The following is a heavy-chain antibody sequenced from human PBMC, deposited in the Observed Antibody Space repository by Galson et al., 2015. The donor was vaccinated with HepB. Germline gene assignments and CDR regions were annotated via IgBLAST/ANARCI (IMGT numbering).Heavy chain of an antibody. CDR3: ATLGIRFLEWLSRDAFDI. CDR1: GFTFSSYA. J-gene: IGHJ3*02. D-gene: IGHD3-3*01. CDR2: ISDSGGST. Sequence: SLRLSCAASGFTFSSYAMSWVRQAPGKGLEWVSAISDSGGSTYYADSVKGRFTISRDNSKNTLYLQMSSLRAEDTALYYCATLGIRFLEWLSRDAFDIWGQGTMVTVSS. V-gene: IGHV3-23*01.